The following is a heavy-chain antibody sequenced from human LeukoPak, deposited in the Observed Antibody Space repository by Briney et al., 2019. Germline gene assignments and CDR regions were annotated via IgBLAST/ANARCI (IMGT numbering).Heavy chain of an antibody. V-gene: IGHV3-53*01. CDR1: GFTVITND. Sequence: GGSLRLSCAASGFTVITNDMTWVRQAPGKGLEWVSVYSDGNTKYADSVQGRFTISRDNSKNTLYPEMNSLSPDDTAVYYCARGVEPLAANTLAYWGQGTLVTVSS. J-gene: IGHJ4*02. D-gene: IGHD1-14*01. CDR3: ARGVEPLAANTLAY. CDR2: YSDGNT.